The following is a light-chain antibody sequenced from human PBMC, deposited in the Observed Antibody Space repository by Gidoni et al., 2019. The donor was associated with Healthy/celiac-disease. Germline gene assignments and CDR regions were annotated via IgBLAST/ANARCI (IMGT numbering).Light chain of an antibody. CDR2: GAS. Sequence: EIVLTQSPGTLSLSPGERATLSCRASQSVSSSYLAWYQQKPGQAPRLLIYGASSRATGIPDRFSGSGSGTDFTLTISRLEPEDFAVYYCQQYGSSPKFXQXTKVEIK. V-gene: IGKV3-20*01. J-gene: IGKJ1*01. CDR1: QSVSSSY. CDR3: QQYGSSPK.